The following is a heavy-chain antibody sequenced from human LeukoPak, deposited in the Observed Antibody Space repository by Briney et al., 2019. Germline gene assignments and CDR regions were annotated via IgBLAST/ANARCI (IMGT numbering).Heavy chain of an antibody. J-gene: IGHJ3*02. CDR2: ISATGAGT. CDR1: GFTFTNYA. D-gene: IGHD2-2*02. Sequence: PGGSLRLSCAASGFTFTNYAMAWVRQAPGKGLEWVSGISATGAGTYYADSVKGLFTISRDNSKNTLYLQMNSLRAEDTAVYYCAKYTERAFDIWGQGTMVTVSS. CDR3: AKYTERAFDI. V-gene: IGHV3-23*01.